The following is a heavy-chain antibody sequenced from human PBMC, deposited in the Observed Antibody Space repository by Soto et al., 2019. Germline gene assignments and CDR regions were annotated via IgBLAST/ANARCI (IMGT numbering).Heavy chain of an antibody. CDR1: GDSVSSKDAA. J-gene: IGHJ4*02. CDR3: ARTNGYLDY. Sequence: PSQTLSLTCAISGDSVSSKDAAWNWIRQSPSRGLEWLGRTYYRSKWYREYAVSVRGRITINPDTSKNQFSLQLNSVAPEDAAVYYCARTNGYLDYWGQGILVTVSS. V-gene: IGHV6-1*01. CDR2: TYYRSKWYR. D-gene: IGHD4-17*01.